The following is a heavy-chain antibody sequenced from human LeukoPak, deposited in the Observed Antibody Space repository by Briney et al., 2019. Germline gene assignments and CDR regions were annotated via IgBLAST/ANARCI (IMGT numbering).Heavy chain of an antibody. D-gene: IGHD2/OR15-2a*01. Sequence: GASVKVSCKASGGTFSSYAISWVRQAPGQGLEWMGGIIPIFGTANYAQKFQGRVTITADESTSTAHMELSSLRSEDTAVYYCARGWFSQYFFHYFDYWGQGTLVTVSS. CDR3: ARGWFSQYFFHYFDY. CDR1: GGTFSSYA. CDR2: IIPIFGTA. V-gene: IGHV1-69*13. J-gene: IGHJ4*02.